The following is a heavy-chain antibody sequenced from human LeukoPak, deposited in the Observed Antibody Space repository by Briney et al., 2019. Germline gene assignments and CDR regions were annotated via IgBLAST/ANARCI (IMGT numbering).Heavy chain of an antibody. CDR3: AKVFIPVGYYYYYYMDV. D-gene: IGHD1-26*01. J-gene: IGHJ6*03. CDR1: GFTFSSYW. V-gene: IGHV3-7*03. CDR2: IKQDGSEK. Sequence: PGGSLRLSCAASGFTFSSYWMSWVRQAPGKGLEWVAHIKQDGSEKYYVDSVKGRFTISRDNAKNTLYLQMNSLRDDDTAVYYCAKVFIPVGYYYYYYMDVWGKGTTVTVSS.